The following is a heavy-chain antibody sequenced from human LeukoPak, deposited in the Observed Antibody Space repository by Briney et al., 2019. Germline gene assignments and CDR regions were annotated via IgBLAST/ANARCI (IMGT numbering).Heavy chain of an antibody. J-gene: IGHJ4*02. V-gene: IGHV4-31*03. CDR3: ARVVEYCSGGSCYSNFDY. CDR1: GGSISSGGYY. D-gene: IGHD2-15*01. CDR2: IYYSGST. Sequence: MASETLSLTCTISGGSISSGGYYWSWIRQHPGKGLERIGYIYYSGSTYYNPSLKSRVTISVDTSKNQFSLKLSSVTAADTAVYYCARVVEYCSGGSCYSNFDYWGQGTLVTVSS.